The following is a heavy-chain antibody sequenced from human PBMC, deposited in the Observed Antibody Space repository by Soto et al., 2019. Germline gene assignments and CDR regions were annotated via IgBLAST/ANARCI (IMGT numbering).Heavy chain of an antibody. CDR3: ANVRTRVTTR. CDR2: IYWDDDK. CDR1: GFSLSTSGVG. J-gene: IGHJ4*02. V-gene: IGHV2-5*02. D-gene: IGHD4-17*01. Sequence: QITLKESGPTLVKPTQTLTLTCTFSGFSLSTSGVGVGWIRQPPTKALEWLALIYWDDDKRYSPSLRSRLTITKDTSKNQVVLTMTHMEPVDTATYYCANVRTRVTTRWGQGTLVTVSS.